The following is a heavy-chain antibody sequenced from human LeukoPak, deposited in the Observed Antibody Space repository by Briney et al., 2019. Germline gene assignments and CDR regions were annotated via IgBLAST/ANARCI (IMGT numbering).Heavy chain of an antibody. CDR1: GGSISSSSYY. CDR3: ARHGIPAPSSNFDY. D-gene: IGHD2-2*01. V-gene: IGHV4-39*01. CDR2: IYYSGST. Sequence: PSETLSLTCTVSGGSISSSSYYWGWIRQPPGKGLEWIGGIYYSGSTYYNPSLQSRVTISVDTSKNHFSLKLSSVTAADTAVYYCARHGIPAPSSNFDYWGQGTLVTVSS. J-gene: IGHJ4*02.